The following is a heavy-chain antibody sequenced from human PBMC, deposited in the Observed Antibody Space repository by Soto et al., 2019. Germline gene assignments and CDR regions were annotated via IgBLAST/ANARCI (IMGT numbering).Heavy chain of an antibody. CDR2: ISSSSSYI. CDR1: GFTFSSYS. J-gene: IGHJ3*02. D-gene: IGHD3-22*01. Sequence: GGSLRLSCAASGFTFSSYSMNWVRQAPGKGLEWVSSISSSSSYIYYADSVKGRFTISRDNAKNSLYLQMNSLRAEDTAVYYCARDPSLYYYDSSGYHDAFDIWGQGTMVTVSS. V-gene: IGHV3-21*01. CDR3: ARDPSLYYYDSSGYHDAFDI.